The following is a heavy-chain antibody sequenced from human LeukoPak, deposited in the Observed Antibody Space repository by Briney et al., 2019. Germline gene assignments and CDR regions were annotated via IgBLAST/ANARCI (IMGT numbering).Heavy chain of an antibody. CDR3: AKRGGYDFWSGYSDN. Sequence: GGSLRLSCAASGFTFSSYAMSWVRQAPGKGLEWVSGISWNSGSIGYADSVKGRFTISRDNSKNTLYLQMNSLRAEDTAVYYCAKRGGYDFWSGYSDNWGQGTLVTVSS. CDR1: GFTFSSYA. D-gene: IGHD3-3*01. V-gene: IGHV3-23*01. J-gene: IGHJ4*02. CDR2: ISWNSGSI.